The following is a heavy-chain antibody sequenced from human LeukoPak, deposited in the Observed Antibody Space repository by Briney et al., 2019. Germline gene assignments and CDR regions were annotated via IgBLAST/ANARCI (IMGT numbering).Heavy chain of an antibody. D-gene: IGHD2-15*01. Sequence: ASVKVSCKASGGTFSSYAISWVRQAPGQGLEWMGIINPSGGSTSYAQKFQGRVTMTRDTSTSTVYMELSSLRSEDTAVYYCARDIVVVVAATLPGTNYYYGMDVWGQGTTVTVSS. CDR3: ARDIVVVVAATLPGTNYYYGMDV. J-gene: IGHJ6*02. CDR2: INPSGGST. V-gene: IGHV1-46*01. CDR1: GGTFSSYA.